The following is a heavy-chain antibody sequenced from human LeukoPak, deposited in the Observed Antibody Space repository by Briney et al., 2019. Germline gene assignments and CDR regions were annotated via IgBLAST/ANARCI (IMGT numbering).Heavy chain of an antibody. Sequence: PSETLSLTCAVSGGSISSSNWWSWVRQPPGKGLELIGEINHSGSTTYYPSFKNRVTISVDTSKNQFSLKLSSVTAADRALYYCARQTTSGYLDYWGQGTLVTVS. D-gene: IGHD3-22*01. CDR3: ARQTTSGYLDY. J-gene: IGHJ4*02. CDR1: GGSISSSNW. V-gene: IGHV4-4*02. CDR2: INHSGST.